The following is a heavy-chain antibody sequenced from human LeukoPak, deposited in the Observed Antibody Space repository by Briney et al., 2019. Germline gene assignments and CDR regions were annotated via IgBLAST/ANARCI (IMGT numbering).Heavy chain of an antibody. CDR2: IYYSGST. Sequence: PSETLSLTCTVSGGSISSTHYYWGWIRQPPGKGLEWIGNIYYSGSTYYNPSLKSRVTISVDTSKNQFSLKLSSVTAADTAVYYCARHIRGHSAEYFQHWGQGTLVTVSS. CDR1: GGSISSTHYY. J-gene: IGHJ1*01. V-gene: IGHV4-39*01. D-gene: IGHD2-2*02. CDR3: ARHIRGHSAEYFQH.